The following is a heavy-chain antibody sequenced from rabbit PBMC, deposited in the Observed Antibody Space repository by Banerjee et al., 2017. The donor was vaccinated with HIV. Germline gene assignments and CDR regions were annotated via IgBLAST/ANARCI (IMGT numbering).Heavy chain of an antibody. Sequence: QSLEESGGDLVKPGASLTLTCTASGFSFSNKYVMCWVRQAPGKGLEWIGCMDSGTPTNTYYASWAKGRFTISKTSSTTVTLQMTSLTAADTATYFCARDLAGVIGWNFDLWGQGTLVTVS. CDR2: MDSGTPTNT. CDR3: ARDLAGVIGWNFDL. J-gene: IGHJ4*01. D-gene: IGHD4-1*01. CDR1: GFSFSNKYV. V-gene: IGHV1S40*01.